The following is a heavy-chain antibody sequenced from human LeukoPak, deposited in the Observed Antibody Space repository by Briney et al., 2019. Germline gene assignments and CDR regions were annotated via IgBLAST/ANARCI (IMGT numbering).Heavy chain of an antibody. J-gene: IGHJ3*01. D-gene: IGHD5-18*01. CDR1: GGTFSSYA. CDR3: ARGYSYGYKDAFDL. V-gene: IGHV1-46*01. CDR2: INPSGGST. Sequence: ASVKVSCKASGGTFSSYAISWVRQAPGQGLEWMGIINPSGGSTGYPQNFQGRVTMTSDMSTSTVYMELSSLRSEDTAVYYRARGYSYGYKDAFDLWGQGTMVTVSS.